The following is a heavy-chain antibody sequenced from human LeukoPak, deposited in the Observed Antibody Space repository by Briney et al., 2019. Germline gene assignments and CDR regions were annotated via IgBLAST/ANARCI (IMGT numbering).Heavy chain of an antibody. J-gene: IGHJ4*02. CDR3: ARYYYGSGGSLGYFDY. CDR1: GGTFSSYA. V-gene: IGHV1-69*06. Sequence: ASVKVSCKASGGTFSSYAISWVRQAPGQGLEWMGGLIPIFGTANYAQKFQGRVTITADKSTSTAYMELSSLRSEDTAVYYCARYYYGSGGSLGYFDYWGQGTLVTVSS. CDR2: LIPIFGTA. D-gene: IGHD3-10*01.